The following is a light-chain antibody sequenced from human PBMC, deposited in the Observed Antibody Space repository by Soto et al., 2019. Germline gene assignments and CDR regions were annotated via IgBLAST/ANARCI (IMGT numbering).Light chain of an antibody. CDR2: NAS. Sequence: EIVLTQSPATLSLSPGDSSTLSCTASQDIRIFLAWYQQKPGQAPRLLIYNASQRATGIPARFTGSGSGTDFTLTISSLGPEDFAVYYCQQYGNSPSTFGQGTKVDIK. V-gene: IGKV3D-11*01. J-gene: IGKJ1*01. CDR1: QDIRIF. CDR3: QQYGNSPST.